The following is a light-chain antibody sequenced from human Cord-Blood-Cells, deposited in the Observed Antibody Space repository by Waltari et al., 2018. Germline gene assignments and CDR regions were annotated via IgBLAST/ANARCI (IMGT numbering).Light chain of an antibody. Sequence: DIQMTQYPSSLSASVGDSVTITCRASQSISSYLNWYQQKPGKAPKLLIYAASSLQSGVPSRFSGSGSGTDFTLTSSSLQPEDFATYYCQQSYSTPYTFGQGTKLEIK. CDR3: QQSYSTPYT. CDR1: QSISSY. V-gene: IGKV1-39*01. J-gene: IGKJ2*01. CDR2: AAS.